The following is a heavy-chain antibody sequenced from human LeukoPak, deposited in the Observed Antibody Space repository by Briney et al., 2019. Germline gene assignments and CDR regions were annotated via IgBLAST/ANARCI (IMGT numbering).Heavy chain of an antibody. J-gene: IGHJ6*03. CDR1: GFTFDDYA. Sequence: GGSLRLSCAASGFTFDDYAMHWVRQAPGKGLEWVSGISWNSGSIGYADSVKGRFTISRDNAKNSLYLQMNSMRAEDTALYYCAKDYCSSTSCYPSYYYYMDVWGKGTTVTVSS. CDR3: AKDYCSSTSCYPSYYYYMDV. V-gene: IGHV3-9*01. CDR2: ISWNSGSI. D-gene: IGHD2-2*01.